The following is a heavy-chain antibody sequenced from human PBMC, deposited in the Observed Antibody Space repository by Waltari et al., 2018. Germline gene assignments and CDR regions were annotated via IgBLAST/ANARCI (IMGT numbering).Heavy chain of an antibody. Sequence: QVQLQESGPGLVKPSETLSLTCTVSGYSISSGYYWGWIRQPPGKGLEWIGSIDHSGSTYYNPSLKSRVTISVEPSKNQFSLKLSSVTAADTAVYYCARGLWFGDPGFDPWGQGTLVTVSS. CDR2: IDHSGST. J-gene: IGHJ5*02. D-gene: IGHD3-10*01. CDR3: ARGLWFGDPGFDP. CDR1: GYSISSGYY. V-gene: IGHV4-38-2*02.